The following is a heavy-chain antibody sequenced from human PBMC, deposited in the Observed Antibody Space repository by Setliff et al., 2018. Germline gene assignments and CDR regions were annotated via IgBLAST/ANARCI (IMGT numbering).Heavy chain of an antibody. V-gene: IGHV4-59*01. D-gene: IGHD3-16*01. CDR3: ARLRGAFDY. CDR2: IYYSGST. Sequence: ETLSLTCTVSGGSISSYYWSWIRQPPGKRLEWIGYIYYSGSTNYNPSLEGRVTISVDTSKNQFSLRLNSATAADTAVYYCARLRGAFDYWGQGTLVTVS. J-gene: IGHJ4*02. CDR1: GGSISSYY.